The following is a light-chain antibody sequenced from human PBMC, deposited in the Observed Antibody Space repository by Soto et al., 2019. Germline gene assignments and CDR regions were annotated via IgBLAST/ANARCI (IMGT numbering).Light chain of an antibody. V-gene: IGKV1-33*01. CDR3: PQYDSLPLT. CDR1: PGIRNY. Sequence: EIRMTQSPSSLSASVGDRVTFTCQSSPGIRNYLNWSPVKPGRAPKLLGYDVSTLEPGVPSRFSGSGYGSYFTFTINNLQAEDVATYYCPQYDSLPLTFGGGTKVDI. CDR2: DVS. J-gene: IGKJ4*02.